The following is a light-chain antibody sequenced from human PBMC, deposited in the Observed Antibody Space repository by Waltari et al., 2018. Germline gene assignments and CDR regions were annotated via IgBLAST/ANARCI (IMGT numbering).Light chain of an antibody. Sequence: DIQMTQSPSSLSASVGDRVTVTCRASQGINKDLSWYQQKPGKAPTLLIYDASSLQTGVSSRFSGSGSGTDFTLTISSLQPEDVATYYCQQDYTTPYSFGQGTEVEIK. CDR2: DAS. CDR1: QGINKD. CDR3: QQDYTTPYS. J-gene: IGKJ2*03. V-gene: IGKV1-27*01.